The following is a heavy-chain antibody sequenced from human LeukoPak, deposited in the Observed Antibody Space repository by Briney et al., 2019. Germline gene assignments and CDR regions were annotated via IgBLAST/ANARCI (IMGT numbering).Heavy chain of an antibody. CDR3: ATDLSSSRNMDV. Sequence: ASVKDSCKVSGDTLTEVSMHWVRQAPGKGLEWMGGFDPEDGETIYAQKFQGRVTMTEDTSTDTAYMELSSLRSEDTAVYYCATDLSSSRNMDVWGKGTTVTVSS. CDR1: GDTLTEVS. CDR2: FDPEDGET. D-gene: IGHD6-6*01. V-gene: IGHV1-24*01. J-gene: IGHJ6*03.